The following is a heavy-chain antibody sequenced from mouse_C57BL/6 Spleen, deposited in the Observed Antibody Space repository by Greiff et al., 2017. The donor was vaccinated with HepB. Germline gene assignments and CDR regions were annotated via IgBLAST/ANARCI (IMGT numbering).Heavy chain of an antibody. CDR1: GYTFTSYW. CDR2: IDPSDSYT. Sequence: QVQLQQPGAELVKPGASVKLSCKASGYTFTSYWMQWVKQRPGQGLEWIGEIDPSDSYTNYNQKFKGKATLTVDTSSSTAYMQLSSLTSEDSAVYYCAPYGNWYFDVWGTGTTVTVSS. CDR3: APYGNWYFDV. J-gene: IGHJ1*03. D-gene: IGHD2-1*01. V-gene: IGHV1-50*01.